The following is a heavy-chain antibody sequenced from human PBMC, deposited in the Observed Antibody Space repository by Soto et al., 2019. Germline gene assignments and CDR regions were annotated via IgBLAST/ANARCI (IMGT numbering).Heavy chain of an antibody. CDR2: IYYSGST. CDR1: GGSISSSSYY. CDR3: ARHPISGYDSSQYNWFDP. V-gene: IGHV4-39*01. D-gene: IGHD3-22*01. J-gene: IGHJ5*02. Sequence: SETLSLTCTVSGGSISSSSYYWVWIRQPPGKGLEWIGSIYYSGSTYYNPSLKSRVTISVDTSKNQFSLKLSSVTAADTAVYYCARHPISGYDSSQYNWFDPWGQGTLVTVSS.